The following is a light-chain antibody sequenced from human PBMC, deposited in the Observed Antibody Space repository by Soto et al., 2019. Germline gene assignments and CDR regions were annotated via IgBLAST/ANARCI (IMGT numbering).Light chain of an antibody. CDR3: AAWDDSLNGRNWV. J-gene: IGLJ3*02. V-gene: IGLV1-44*01. Sequence: QSVLTQPLSASGTPGQRVTISCSGSRSSIGSNSVSWYQQVPGAAPKLLIHNNNERPSGVPDRFSGSKSGTSASLAISGLQSEDEANYYCAAWDDSLNGRNWVFGGGTQLTVL. CDR2: NNN. CDR1: RSSIGSNS.